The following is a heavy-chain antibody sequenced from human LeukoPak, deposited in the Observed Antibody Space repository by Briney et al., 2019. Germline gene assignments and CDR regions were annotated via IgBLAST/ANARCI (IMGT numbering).Heavy chain of an antibody. J-gene: IGHJ6*03. V-gene: IGHV3-43*01. Sequence: GGSLRLSCAASGFTFDDYTMHWVRQAPGKGLEWVSLISWDGGSTYYADSVKGRFTISRDNSKNSLYLQMNSLRTEDTALYYCAKDAGDYYYYYMDVWGEGTTVTVSS. CDR2: ISWDGGST. CDR1: GFTFDDYT. CDR3: AKDAGDYYYYYMDV. D-gene: IGHD7-27*01.